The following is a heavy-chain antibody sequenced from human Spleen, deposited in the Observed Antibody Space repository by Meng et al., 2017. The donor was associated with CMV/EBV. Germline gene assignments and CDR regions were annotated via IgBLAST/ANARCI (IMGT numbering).Heavy chain of an antibody. D-gene: IGHD3-3*01. CDR3: AKDQAIFGVEHLGMDV. CDR2: IWYDGSNK. J-gene: IGHJ6*02. V-gene: IGHV3-33*06. Sequence: GGSLRLSCATSGLNFKVYGMHWVRQLPGKGLEWVAVIWYDGSNKYYADSVKGRFTISRDNSKNTLYLQMNSLRAEDTAVYYCAKDQAIFGVEHLGMDVWGQGTTVTVSS. CDR1: GLNFKVYG.